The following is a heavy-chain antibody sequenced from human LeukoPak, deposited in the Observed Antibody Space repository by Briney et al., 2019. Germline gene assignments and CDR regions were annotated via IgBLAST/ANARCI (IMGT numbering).Heavy chain of an antibody. CDR3: ASNYDFWSGSYYYYYGMDV. CDR1: GFTFSSYA. CDR2: ISGSGGST. V-gene: IGHV3-23*01. D-gene: IGHD3-3*01. Sequence: GGSLRLSCAASGFTFSSYAMSWVRQAPGKGPEWVSAISGSGGSTYYADSVKGRFTISRDNSKNTLYLQMNSLRAEDTAVYYCASNYDFWSGSYYYYYGMDVWGQGTTVTVSS. J-gene: IGHJ6*02.